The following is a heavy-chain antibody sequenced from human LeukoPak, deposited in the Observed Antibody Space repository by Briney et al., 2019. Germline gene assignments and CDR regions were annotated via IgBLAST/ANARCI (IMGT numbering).Heavy chain of an antibody. V-gene: IGHV1-2*02. CDR3: ARGCSSTSCFDFDY. Sequence: ASVKVSCKASGYTFTGYYMHWVRQAPGQGLEWMGWINPNSDGTNYAQKFQGRVTMTRDTSISTAYMELSRLRSDDTAVYYCARGCSSTSCFDFDYWGQGTLVTVSS. CDR1: GYTFTGYY. J-gene: IGHJ4*02. D-gene: IGHD2-2*01. CDR2: INPNSDGT.